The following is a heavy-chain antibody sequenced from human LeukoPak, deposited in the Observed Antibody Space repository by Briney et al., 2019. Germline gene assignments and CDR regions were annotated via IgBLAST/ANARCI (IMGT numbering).Heavy chain of an antibody. CDR2: ISVYNGNT. D-gene: IGHD2-2*02. Sequence: GASVKVSCKASGYTFANFRITWVRQAPGQGLEGMGWISVYNGNTNYAQNLQGRVTLTTDTSTSTAYMELRSLRSDDTALYYCARTCSSSSCYMVHWGQGTLVTVSS. J-gene: IGHJ4*02. V-gene: IGHV1-18*01. CDR3: ARTCSSSSCYMVH. CDR1: GYTFANFR.